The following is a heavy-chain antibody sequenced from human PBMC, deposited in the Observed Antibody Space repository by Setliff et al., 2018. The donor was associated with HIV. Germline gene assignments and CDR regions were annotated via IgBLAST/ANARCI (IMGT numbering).Heavy chain of an antibody. CDR3: ARDLGHGGDSDY. Sequence: SETLSLTCTVSGGSISSYYWSWIRQPPGKGLEWIGYIYYTGSTYYNPSLKSRVTISVDTSKNQFSLNLSSVTAADTAVYYCARDLGHGGDSDYWGQGTLVTVSS. CDR1: GGSISSYY. CDR2: IYYTGST. D-gene: IGHD2-21*02. V-gene: IGHV4-59*12. J-gene: IGHJ4*02.